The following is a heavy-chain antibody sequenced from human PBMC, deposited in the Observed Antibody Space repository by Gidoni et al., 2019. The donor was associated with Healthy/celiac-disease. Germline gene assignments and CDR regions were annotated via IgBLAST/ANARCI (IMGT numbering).Heavy chain of an antibody. Sequence: EVQLVESGGGVVQPGGSLRLSWAAYGSTFGSYWMSWVRQAPGKGLEWVANIKQAGSEKYYVDSVKGRFTISRDNAKNSLYLQMNSLRAEDTAVYYCARGDYGDYPYYFDYWGQGTLVTVSS. D-gene: IGHD4-17*01. V-gene: IGHV3-7*04. CDR1: GSTFGSYW. CDR2: IKQAGSEK. CDR3: ARGDYGDYPYYFDY. J-gene: IGHJ4*02.